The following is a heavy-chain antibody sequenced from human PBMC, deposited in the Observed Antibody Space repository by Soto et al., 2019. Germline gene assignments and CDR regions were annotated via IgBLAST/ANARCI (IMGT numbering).Heavy chain of an antibody. CDR3: ARYDPIYGMDV. V-gene: IGHV3-43*01. J-gene: IGHJ6*02. CDR2: ISWDGGST. CDR1: GFTFDDYT. D-gene: IGHD3-3*01. Sequence: GGSLRLSCAASGFTFDDYTMHWVRQAPGKGLEWVSLISWDGGSTYYADSVKGRFTISRDNSKNSLYLQMNSLRTEDTALYYCARYDPIYGMDVWGQGTTVTVSS.